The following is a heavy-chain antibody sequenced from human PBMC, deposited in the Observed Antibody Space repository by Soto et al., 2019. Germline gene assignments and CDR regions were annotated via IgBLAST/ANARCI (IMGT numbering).Heavy chain of an antibody. D-gene: IGHD6-19*01. CDR2: IYCSGST. CDR1: DDSITSGSYY. Sequence: PSETLSLTCTVSDDSITSGSYYWGLIRQRPGKGLEWIGFIYCSGSTNYNPSLKSRVTISVDTSKNQFSLKLSSVTAADTAVYYCARVGYSSLYSSGWYYFDYWGQGTLVTVSS. V-gene: IGHV4-61*01. J-gene: IGHJ4*02. CDR3: ARVGYSSLYSSGWYYFDY.